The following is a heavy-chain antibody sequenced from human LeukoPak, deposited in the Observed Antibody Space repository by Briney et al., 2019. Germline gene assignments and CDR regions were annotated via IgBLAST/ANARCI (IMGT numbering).Heavy chain of an antibody. D-gene: IGHD2-8*02. Sequence: SETLCLTCTVSGGSISSYQWSWIRQPPGKGLEWIGYISYSGFTNYNPSLKSRVTISLDTSKNQFSLKLTSVTAADTAVYYCAGHHPRNTVDFWGQGTLVTVSS. J-gene: IGHJ4*02. CDR3: AGHHPRNTVDF. CDR2: ISYSGFT. V-gene: IGHV4-59*08. CDR1: GGSISSYQ.